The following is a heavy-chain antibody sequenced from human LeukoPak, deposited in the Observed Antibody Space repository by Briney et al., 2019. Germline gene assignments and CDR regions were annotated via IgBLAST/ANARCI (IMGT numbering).Heavy chain of an antibody. J-gene: IGHJ4*02. CDR2: IYHSGST. CDR3: ARTPSGRSSSWSYYFDS. V-gene: IGHV4-4*02. Sequence: SGTLSLTCAVSGGSLSSSNWWSWVRQPPGKGLEWIGEIYHSGSTNYNPSLKSRVTISVDTSKNQFSLKLNSVTAADTAVYYCARTPSGRSSSWSYYFDSWGQGTLVTVSS. CDR1: GGSLSSSNW. D-gene: IGHD6-13*01.